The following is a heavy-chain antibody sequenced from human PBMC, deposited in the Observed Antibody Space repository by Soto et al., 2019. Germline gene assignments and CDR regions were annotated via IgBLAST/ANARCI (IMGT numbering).Heavy chain of an antibody. Sequence: QVQLVESGGGLVKPGGSLRLSCAASGFTFSDYYMSWIRQAPGKGLEWVSYISSSGSTIYYADAVKGRFTISRDNAKNSLYLQMNSLRAEDTAVYYCAREERHCSGGSCYYYYYYMDDWGKGTTVTVSS. V-gene: IGHV3-11*01. J-gene: IGHJ6*03. D-gene: IGHD2-15*01. CDR1: GFTFSDYY. CDR3: AREERHCSGGSCYYYYYYMDD. CDR2: ISSSGSTI.